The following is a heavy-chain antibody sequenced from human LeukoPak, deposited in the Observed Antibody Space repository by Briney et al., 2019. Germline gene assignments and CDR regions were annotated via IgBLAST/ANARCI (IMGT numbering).Heavy chain of an antibody. V-gene: IGHV1-69*01. CDR1: GGTFSSYA. CDR3: ARVGGYCTNGVVLCRPTADNNWFDP. CDR2: IIPIFGTA. J-gene: IGHJ5*02. Sequence: SVKVSCKASGGTFSSYAISWVLQAPGQGLEWMGGIIPIFGTANYAQKFQGRVTITADESTSTANMQLSSLRSEDTAVYYCARVGGYCTNGVVLCRPTADNNWFDPWGQGTLVTVSS. D-gene: IGHD2-8*01.